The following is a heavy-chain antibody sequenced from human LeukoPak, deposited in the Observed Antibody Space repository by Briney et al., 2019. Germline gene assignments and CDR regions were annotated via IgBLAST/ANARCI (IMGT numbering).Heavy chain of an antibody. CDR2: INHSGST. CDR1: NGAVKGSY. D-gene: IGHD2-15*01. CDR3: ARVYCSGGSCPERGMDV. Sequence: SWTLARDPSVYNGAVKGSYWGRSGQPPGKELEWIGEINHSGSTNYNSSLKSRVTISVDTSKNQFSLKLSSVTAADTAVYYCARVYCSGGSCPERGMDVWGKGTTVTVSS. V-gene: IGHV4-34*01. J-gene: IGHJ6*04.